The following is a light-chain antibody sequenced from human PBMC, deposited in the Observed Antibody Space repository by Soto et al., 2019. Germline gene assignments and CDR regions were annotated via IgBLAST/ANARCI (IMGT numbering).Light chain of an antibody. CDR1: STDVGAYNY. J-gene: IGLJ3*02. Sequence: QSALTQPASVSGSPGQSITISCTGTSTDVGAYNYVSWYQQHPGKVPQLIIYDVINRPSVVSSRFSGYKSVNTASLTISGLPDEDEADYYCTSYTSSVTLVFGGGTKLTVL. V-gene: IGLV2-14*01. CDR2: DVI. CDR3: TSYTSSVTLV.